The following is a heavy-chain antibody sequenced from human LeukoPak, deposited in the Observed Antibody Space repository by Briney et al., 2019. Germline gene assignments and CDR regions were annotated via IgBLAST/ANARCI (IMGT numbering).Heavy chain of an antibody. J-gene: IGHJ4*02. CDR2: ISGSGGST. Sequence: GRSLRLSCAGSGFTFSSYGMSWVRQAPGKGLELVSSISGSGGSTYYAGSVKGRFTISRDNAKNSLYLQMNSLRAEDTAVYYCASMEWLRFTPVDYWGQGTLVTVSS. CDR3: ASMEWLRFTPVDY. D-gene: IGHD5-12*01. V-gene: IGHV3-23*01. CDR1: GFTFSSYG.